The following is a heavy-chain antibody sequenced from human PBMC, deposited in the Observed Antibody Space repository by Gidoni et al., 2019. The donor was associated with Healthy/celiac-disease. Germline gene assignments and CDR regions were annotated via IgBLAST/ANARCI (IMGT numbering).Heavy chain of an antibody. CDR3: ARDLDWNYFWFDP. Sequence: EVQLVESGGGPVKPGGSLRLPCAASGLICSSYSMNWVRQAPGKGRNCVSSISSSSNYTYYADSVKGRFAISRDNAKNSLYLKMNSLRAEDTAVYYCARDLDWNYFWFDPCGQGTLVTVSS. CDR1: GLICSSYS. CDR2: ISSSSNYT. V-gene: IGHV3-21*01. J-gene: IGHJ5*02. D-gene: IGHD1-7*01.